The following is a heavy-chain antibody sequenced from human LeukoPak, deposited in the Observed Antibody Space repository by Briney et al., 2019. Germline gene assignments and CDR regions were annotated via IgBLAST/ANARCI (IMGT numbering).Heavy chain of an antibody. CDR3: ARAEPLFYCSGGRCYLDY. V-gene: IGHV1-18*01. D-gene: IGHD2-15*01. Sequence: AAVTVSFKASGYTFTIYGISWVRQAPGQGLEWMGWISAYNDNTNYAQKLQGRVTMTTDTSTSTAYTDLRTLRPDDTGVYYYARAEPLFYCSGGRCYLDYWGEGTLVTVS. CDR1: GYTFTIYG. J-gene: IGHJ4*02. CDR2: ISAYNDNT.